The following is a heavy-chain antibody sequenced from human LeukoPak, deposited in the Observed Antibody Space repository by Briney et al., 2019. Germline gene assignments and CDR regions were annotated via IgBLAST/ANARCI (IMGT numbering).Heavy chain of an antibody. J-gene: IGHJ4*02. CDR3: ARQLVVVPAANTKTSDY. D-gene: IGHD2-2*01. CDR1: GGSIGSGTYY. V-gene: IGHV4-61*01. Sequence: SETLSLTCTVSGGSIGSGTYYWTWLRQPPGKGLEWIGYIYYSGSTNYNPSLKSRVTISVDTSKNQFSLKLSSVTAADTAVYYCARQLVVVPAANTKTSDYWGQGTLVTVSS. CDR2: IYYSGST.